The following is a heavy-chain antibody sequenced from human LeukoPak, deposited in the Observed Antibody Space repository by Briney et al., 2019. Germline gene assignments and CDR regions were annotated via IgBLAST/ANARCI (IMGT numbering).Heavy chain of an antibody. J-gene: IGHJ4*02. V-gene: IGHV3-23*01. Sequence: GGSLRLSCAVSGFTFSSYAMSWVRQAPGKGLEWVSAISGSGDNTYYADSVKGRFTISRDNSKNTLYLQMNSLRAEDTALYYCAKDRWDRDPSYFDYWGQGTLDTVSS. CDR3: AKDRWDRDPSYFDY. CDR1: GFTFSSYA. D-gene: IGHD1-26*01. CDR2: ISGSGDNT.